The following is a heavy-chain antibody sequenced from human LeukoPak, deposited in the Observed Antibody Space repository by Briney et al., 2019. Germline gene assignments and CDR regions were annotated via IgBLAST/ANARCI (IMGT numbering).Heavy chain of an antibody. J-gene: IGHJ3*02. Sequence: GSLRLSCAAPGFTLSSYWMSWVRQAPGKGLECVANIKQDGSEKYYVDSVKGRFTISRDNAKNSLYLQMNSLRAEDAAVYYCVRVVAAAGHYAFDIWGQGTMVTVSS. V-gene: IGHV3-7*01. CDR3: VRVVAAAGHYAFDI. CDR2: IKQDGSEK. D-gene: IGHD6-13*01. CDR1: GFTLSSYW.